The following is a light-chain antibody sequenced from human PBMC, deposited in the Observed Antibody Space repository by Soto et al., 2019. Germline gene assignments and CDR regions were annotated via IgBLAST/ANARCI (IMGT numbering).Light chain of an antibody. CDR1: QSVSSN. J-gene: IGKJ1*01. CDR2: GAS. V-gene: IGKV3-15*01. CDR3: QQYNNWPPEWT. Sequence: VVLTHSPGSLSLSPGEISTLSCRASQSVSSNLAWYQQKPGQAPRLLIYGASTRATGIPARFSGSGSGTEFTLTISSLQSEDFAVYYCQQYNNWPPEWTFGQGTKVDIK.